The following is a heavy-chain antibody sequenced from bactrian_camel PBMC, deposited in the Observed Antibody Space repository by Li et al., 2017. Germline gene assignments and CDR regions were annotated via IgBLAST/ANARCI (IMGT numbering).Heavy chain of an antibody. CDR2: INRGGGTT. Sequence: VQLVESGGGLVQPGGSLRLSCAASGFNFTRYYMGWVRQAPGKGLEWVSTINRGGGTTYYADSVKGRFTISRDNAKNTLYLEMNSLKTEDTAVYYCASPKRRGRTVVSGLNYWGQGTQVTVS. CDR3: ASPKRRGRTVVSGLNY. D-gene: IGHD6*01. CDR1: GFNFTRYY. J-gene: IGHJ4*01. V-gene: IGHV3S40*01.